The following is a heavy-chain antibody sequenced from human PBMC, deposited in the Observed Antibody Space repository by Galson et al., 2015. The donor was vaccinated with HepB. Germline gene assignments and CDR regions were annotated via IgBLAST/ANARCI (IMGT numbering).Heavy chain of an antibody. CDR2: IWYDGSNK. CDR1: GFTFSSYG. CDR3: ARDYPRNPYSSSCYCAFDI. Sequence: SLRLSCAASGFTFSSYGMHWVRQAPGKGLEWVAVIWYDGSNKYYADSVKGRFTISRDNSKNTLYLQINSLRAEDTAVYYCARDYPRNPYSSSCYCAFDIWGQGTMVTVSS. D-gene: IGHD6-13*01. V-gene: IGHV3-33*08. J-gene: IGHJ3*02.